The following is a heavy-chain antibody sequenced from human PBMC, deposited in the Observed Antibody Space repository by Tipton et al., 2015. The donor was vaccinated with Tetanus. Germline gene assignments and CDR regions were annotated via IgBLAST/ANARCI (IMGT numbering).Heavy chain of an antibody. CDR3: ARGIAAAGRRFDY. V-gene: IGHV4-34*01. D-gene: IGHD6-13*01. CDR1: GGSFSGYY. CDR2: INHSGST. Sequence: TLSLTCAVYGGSFSGYYWSWIRQPPGKGLEWIGEINHSGSTNYNPSLKSRVTISVDTSKNQFSLKLSSVTAADTAVYYCARGIAAAGRRFDYWGQGTLVTVSS. J-gene: IGHJ4*02.